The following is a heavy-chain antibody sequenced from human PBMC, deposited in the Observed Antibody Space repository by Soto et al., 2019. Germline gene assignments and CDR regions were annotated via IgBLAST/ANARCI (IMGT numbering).Heavy chain of an antibody. J-gene: IGHJ4*02. CDR1: GVSISSYY. D-gene: IGHD2-8*02. Sequence: QVQLQESGPGLVKPSETLSLTCTVSGVSISSYYWSWIRQPPGKGLEWIGYIYYSGITDDNPYLKRRVTISVDTDKSQYSLKMISVPAADTAVYYCARGGGVYDFDDWGQGKLVTVSS. V-gene: IGHV4-59*01. CDR3: ARGGGVYDFDD. CDR2: IYYSGIT.